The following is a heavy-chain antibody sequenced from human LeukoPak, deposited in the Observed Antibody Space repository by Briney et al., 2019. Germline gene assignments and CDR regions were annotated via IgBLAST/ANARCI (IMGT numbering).Heavy chain of an antibody. J-gene: IGHJ4*02. CDR2: IYSGGST. CDR1: GFMFSDYA. D-gene: IGHD6-13*01. V-gene: IGHV3-53*01. Sequence: GGSLRLSCVASGFMFSDYAMSWVRQAPGKGLEWVSVIYSGGSTYYADSVKGRFTISRDNSKNTLYLQMNSLRAEDTAVYYCARGNYSSSWYYFDYWGQGTLVTVSS. CDR3: ARGNYSSSWYYFDY.